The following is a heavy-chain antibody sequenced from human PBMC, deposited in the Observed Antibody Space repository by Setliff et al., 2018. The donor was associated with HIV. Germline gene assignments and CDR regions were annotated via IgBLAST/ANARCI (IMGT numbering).Heavy chain of an antibody. D-gene: IGHD7-27*01. J-gene: IGHJ5*02. CDR3: ARDLPELTGRSFDP. CDR1: GGSISGYF. Sequence: SETLSLTCNVSGGSISGYFWTWIRQPAGKGPEWIGRIYTSGSTNYNPSLKGRLSMSIDTSKNHFSLRLTSVTAADTAVYYCARDLPELTGRSFDPWGQGIQVTVSS. CDR2: IYTSGST. V-gene: IGHV4-4*07.